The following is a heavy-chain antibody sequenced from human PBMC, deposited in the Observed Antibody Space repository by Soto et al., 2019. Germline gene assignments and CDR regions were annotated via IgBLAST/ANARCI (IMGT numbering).Heavy chain of an antibody. CDR1: GFTFSCYA. Sequence: SGGSLRLSCPASGFTFSCYAMPWVRQGPGKGLECVSSIGTTGGDSFYADSVKGRFTISRDNSRNTLYLQMNSLRTEDTAIYYCAKRSPSGTYYFDYWGQGTLVTVSS. CDR2: IGTTGGDS. CDR3: AKRSPSGTYYFDY. D-gene: IGHD1-26*01. V-gene: IGHV3-23*01. J-gene: IGHJ4*02.